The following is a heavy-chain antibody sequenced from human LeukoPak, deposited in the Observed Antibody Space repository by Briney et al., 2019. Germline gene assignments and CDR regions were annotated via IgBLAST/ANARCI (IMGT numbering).Heavy chain of an antibody. V-gene: IGHV1-69*04. D-gene: IGHD3-22*01. J-gene: IGHJ3*02. CDR2: IIPILGIT. CDR1: GGTFSSYA. Sequence: ASVKVSCKASGGTFSSYAISWVRQAPGQGLEWMGRIIPILGITNYAQKFQGRVTITADKSTSTAYMELSSLRFEDTAVYYCARDRYYYDSSGYHDASDMWGQGTMVTVSS. CDR3: ARDRYYYDSSGYHDASDM.